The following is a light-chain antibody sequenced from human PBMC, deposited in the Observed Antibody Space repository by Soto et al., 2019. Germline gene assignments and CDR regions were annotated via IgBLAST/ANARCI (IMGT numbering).Light chain of an antibody. V-gene: IGLV2-23*01. Sequence: QSALTQPASVSGSPGQSITISCTGTSSNVGSYKFVSWYQQRPGKAPKLLIYEGDKRPSGVYNRFSGAKSGNTASLTISGLQAEDEADYYCCSYAGSSTWVFGGGTKVTVL. CDR3: CSYAGSSTWV. CDR1: SSNVGSYKF. J-gene: IGLJ3*02. CDR2: EGD.